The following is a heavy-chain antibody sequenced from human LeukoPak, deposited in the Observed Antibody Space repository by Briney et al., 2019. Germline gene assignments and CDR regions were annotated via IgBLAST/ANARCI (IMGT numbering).Heavy chain of an antibody. V-gene: IGHV5-51*01. CDR2: ISPGDSDI. CDR1: GYSFTNFW. D-gene: IGHD3-16*01. J-gene: IGHJ5*02. CDR3: AAGGASAP. Sequence: GESLKISCQGSGYSFTNFWIGWVRQLPGNGLEWMGVISPGDSDIRYSPSFQGQVTISFDKSISTAYLQWSSLKASDSAMYYCAAGGASAPWGQGTLVTVSS.